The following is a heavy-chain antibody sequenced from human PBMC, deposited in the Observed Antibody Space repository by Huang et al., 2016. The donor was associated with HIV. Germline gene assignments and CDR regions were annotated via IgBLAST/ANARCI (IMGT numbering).Heavy chain of an antibody. J-gene: IGHJ6*03. CDR2: IIPMFGTT. D-gene: IGHD2-21*02. Sequence: PGQGLEWMGGIIPMFGTTNYAQRFQGKVTITADESSSTVYMELSSLRSDDMAVYYCARQPYCGGDCAHYYYFYMDVWGKGTTVTVSS. CDR3: ARQPYCGGDCAHYYYFYMDV. V-gene: IGHV1-69*01.